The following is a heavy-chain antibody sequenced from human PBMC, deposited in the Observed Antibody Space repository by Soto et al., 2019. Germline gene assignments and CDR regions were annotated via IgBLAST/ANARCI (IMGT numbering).Heavy chain of an antibody. Sequence: EVQLVESGGGLVQPGGSLRLSCAASGFTVSSNYMSWVRQAPGKGLEWVSVIYSGGSTYYADSVKGRFTISRDNSKNTLYLQMNSLGAEGTAVVYRAGEEGNYFVRGGLDYLGQGTLVTVSS. CDR1: GFTVSSNY. V-gene: IGHV3-66*01. D-gene: IGHD3-10*02. J-gene: IGHJ4*02. CDR2: IYSGGST. CDR3: AGEEGNYFVRGGLDY.